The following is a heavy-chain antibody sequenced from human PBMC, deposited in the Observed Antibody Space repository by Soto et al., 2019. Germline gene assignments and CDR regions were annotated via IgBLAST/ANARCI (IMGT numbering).Heavy chain of an antibody. CDR3: ASSVGARPNDWFDP. Sequence: GASVKVSCKASGYTFTSYDISWVRQAPGQGLEWMGWISAYNGNTNYAQKLQGRVTMTTDTSTSTAYMELRSLRSDDTAVYYCASSVGARPNDWFDPLSQGTLVPVSS. CDR2: ISAYNGNT. D-gene: IGHD1-26*01. V-gene: IGHV1-18*01. J-gene: IGHJ5*02. CDR1: GYTFTSYD.